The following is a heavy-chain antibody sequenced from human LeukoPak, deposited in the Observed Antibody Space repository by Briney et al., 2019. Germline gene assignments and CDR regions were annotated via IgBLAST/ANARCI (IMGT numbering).Heavy chain of an antibody. Sequence: PSETLSLTCAVYGGSFSGYYWSWIRQPPGKGLEWIGEINHSGSTNYNPSLKSRVTISVDTSKNQFSLKLSSVTAADTAVYYCARRGRFGTFDYWGQGTLVTVSS. CDR2: INHSGST. J-gene: IGHJ4*02. CDR3: ARRGRFGTFDY. V-gene: IGHV4-34*01. CDR1: GGSFSGYY. D-gene: IGHD3-10*01.